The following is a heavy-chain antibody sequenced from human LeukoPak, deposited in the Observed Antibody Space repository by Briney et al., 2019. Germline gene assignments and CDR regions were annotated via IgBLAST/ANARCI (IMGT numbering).Heavy chain of an antibody. D-gene: IGHD2-15*01. CDR2: ISPYNGNT. Sequence: ASVKVSCKASGYTFTSYGITWVRQAPGQGLEWMGWISPYNGNTEYAQNVQGRVTMTTDTSTSTAYMELRSLRSEDTAVYYCARITKTYSRYDAFDIWGQGTMVTVSS. CDR3: ARITKTYSRYDAFDI. J-gene: IGHJ3*02. V-gene: IGHV1-18*01. CDR1: GYTFTSYG.